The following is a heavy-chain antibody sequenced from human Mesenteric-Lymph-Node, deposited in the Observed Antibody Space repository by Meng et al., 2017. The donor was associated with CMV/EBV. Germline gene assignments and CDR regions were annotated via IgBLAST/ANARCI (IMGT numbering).Heavy chain of an antibody. CDR1: GFPFNDYE. D-gene: IGHD6-13*01. Sequence: GSLRLSCEASGFPFNDYEMNWVRQAPGKGLEWIGEINHSGSTNYNPSLKSRVTISVETSKNQSSLKLSSVTAADTAVYYCARDKKQLKNWGQGTLVTVSS. CDR3: ARDKKQLKN. CDR2: INHSGST. V-gene: IGHV4-34*01. J-gene: IGHJ4*02.